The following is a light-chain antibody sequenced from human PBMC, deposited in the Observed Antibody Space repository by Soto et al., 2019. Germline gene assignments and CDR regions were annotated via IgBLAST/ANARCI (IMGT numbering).Light chain of an antibody. Sequence: EIVMTQSPATLSVSPGERATLSCRASQSVSSNLAWYQQQPGQAPRLLIHGASTRATGIPARFSGSGTGTEFTLTISSLQFEDFAVYYCQQYNDWPQLTFGGGTRAEIK. CDR1: QSVSSN. J-gene: IGKJ4*01. CDR2: GAS. V-gene: IGKV3-15*01. CDR3: QQYNDWPQLT.